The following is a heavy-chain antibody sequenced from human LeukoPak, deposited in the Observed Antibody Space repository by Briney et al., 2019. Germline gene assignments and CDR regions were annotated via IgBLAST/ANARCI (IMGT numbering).Heavy chain of an antibody. CDR1: GGYISTYF. J-gene: IGHJ4*02. Sequence: SETLSLTCTVSGGYISTYFWSWIRQTPGKGLEWIGYIHDSGSTNYNPSLKSRVNISVDTSKNQFSLKLTSMTAADTALYYCARHRDYNGNRGDYGFDYWGQGTPVTLSS. CDR2: IHDSGST. CDR3: ARHRDYNGNRGDYGFDY. D-gene: IGHD3-22*01. V-gene: IGHV4-59*08.